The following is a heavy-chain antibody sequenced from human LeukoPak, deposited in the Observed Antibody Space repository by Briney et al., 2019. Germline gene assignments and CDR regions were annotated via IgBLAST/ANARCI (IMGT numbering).Heavy chain of an antibody. CDR3: ARAHDYLWGNYRYFDY. Sequence: PSVKLSCKASRYTLTSYYTHCVRHAPGQGLECMGIINPSGGTTSYAQKFQGRVTMTRDTSTSTVYMELSSLRSEDTAVYYCARAHDYLWGNYRYFDYWGQGNLVTVSS. CDR1: RYTLTSYY. CDR2: INPSGGTT. D-gene: IGHD3-16*02. V-gene: IGHV1-46*01. J-gene: IGHJ4*02.